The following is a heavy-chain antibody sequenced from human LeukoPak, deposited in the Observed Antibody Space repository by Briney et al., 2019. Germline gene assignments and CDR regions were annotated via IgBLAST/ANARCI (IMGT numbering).Heavy chain of an antibody. D-gene: IGHD5-18*01. CDR1: GYTLTELS. CDR3: ATQPNADSYGFF. J-gene: IGHJ4*02. V-gene: IGHV1-24*01. Sequence: ASVKVSCKVSGYTLTELSMHWVRQAPGKGLEWMGGFDPEDGETIYAQKFQGRVTMTEDTSTDTAYMELSSLRSEDTAVCYCATQPNADSYGFFWGQGTLVTVSS. CDR2: FDPEDGET.